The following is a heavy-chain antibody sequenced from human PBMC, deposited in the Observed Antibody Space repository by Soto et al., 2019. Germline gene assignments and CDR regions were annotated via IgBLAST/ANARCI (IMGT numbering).Heavy chain of an antibody. J-gene: IGHJ4*02. CDR1: GGSISSSSYY. D-gene: IGHD3-3*01. V-gene: IGHV4-39*01. CDR2: IYYSGST. CDR3: ASGEWLLLVDY. Sequence: SETLSLTCTVSGGSISSSSYYWGWIRQPPGKGLEWIGSIYYSGSTYYNPSLKSRVTISVDTSKNQFSLKLSSVTAADTAVYYCASGEWLLLVDYWGQGTLVTVSS.